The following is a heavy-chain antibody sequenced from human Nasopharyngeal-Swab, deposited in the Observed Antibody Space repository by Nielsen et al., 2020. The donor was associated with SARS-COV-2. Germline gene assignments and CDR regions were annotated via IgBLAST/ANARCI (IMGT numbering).Heavy chain of an antibody. CDR1: GYTFTSYG. V-gene: IGHV1-18*01. CDR3: AGPSRGYYFDY. Sequence: ASVKVSCKASGYTFTSYGISWVRQAPGQGLEWMGWISAYNGNTNYAQKLQGRVTVTTDTSTSTAYMELRSLRSDDTAVYYCAGPSRGYYFDYWGQGTLVTVSS. J-gene: IGHJ4*02. D-gene: IGHD3-10*01. CDR2: ISAYNGNT.